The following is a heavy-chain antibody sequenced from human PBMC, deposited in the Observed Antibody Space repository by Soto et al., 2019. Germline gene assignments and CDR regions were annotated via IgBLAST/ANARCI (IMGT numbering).Heavy chain of an antibody. CDR1: RYIFTNYG. V-gene: IGHV1-18*01. Sequence: QVQLVQSGVEVREPGASVKVSCKAVRYIFTNYGVSWVRQAPGQGLEWMGWITTYNGNTEYAQKFQGRVTIPTDASTSTAYMELGSLRSDDTAIYYCARALTGYGMDVWGQGTTVTVSS. CDR2: ITTYNGNT. CDR3: ARALTGYGMDV. J-gene: IGHJ6*02.